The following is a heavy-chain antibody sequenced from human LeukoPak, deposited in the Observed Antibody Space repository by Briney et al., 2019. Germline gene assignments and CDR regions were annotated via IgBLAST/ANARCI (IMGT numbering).Heavy chain of an antibody. D-gene: IGHD3-22*01. CDR3: ARDTYYYDSSGPPGAFDI. J-gene: IGHJ3*02. CDR1: GYTFTSYG. Sequence: ASVKVSCKASGYTFTSYGISWVRQAPGQGLEWMGWISAYNGNTNYAQKLQGRVTMTTDTSTSTAYMELRRLRSDDTAVYYCARDTYYYDSSGPPGAFDIWGQGAMVTVSS. CDR2: ISAYNGNT. V-gene: IGHV1-18*01.